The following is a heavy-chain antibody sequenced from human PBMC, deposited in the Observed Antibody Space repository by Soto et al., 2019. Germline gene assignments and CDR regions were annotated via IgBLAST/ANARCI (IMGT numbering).Heavy chain of an antibody. V-gene: IGHV4-59*08. D-gene: IGHD3-10*01. CDR2: MGYNGFT. J-gene: IGHJ6*02. CDR3: ARQGFGELHGLVDV. Sequence: QVQLQESCLGLVKPSETLSLTCTISGGPMNNYYCSWFRQPRGQGLEWIGYMGYNGFTRYNPSLRSRIAISLDTAKNQFSLNLSSVTAADTALYYCARQGFGELHGLVDVWGQGITVTVSS. CDR1: GGPMNNYY.